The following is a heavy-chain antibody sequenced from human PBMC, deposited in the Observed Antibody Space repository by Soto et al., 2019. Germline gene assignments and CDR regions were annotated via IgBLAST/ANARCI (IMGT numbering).Heavy chain of an antibody. CDR3: ARPTGNRFDS. V-gene: IGHV4-31*01. D-gene: IGHD1-1*01. J-gene: IGHJ4*02. CDR1: GGSISSGGYY. CDR2: VHYSGST. Sequence: QVQLQESGPGLVKPSQTLSLTCTVSGGSISSGGYYWSWIRQHPGKGLEWIGYVHYSGSTYYNPSAKXXAXIXXDTSNNQFSLRLTSVTAADTAVYYCARPTGNRFDSWGQGSLVTVSS.